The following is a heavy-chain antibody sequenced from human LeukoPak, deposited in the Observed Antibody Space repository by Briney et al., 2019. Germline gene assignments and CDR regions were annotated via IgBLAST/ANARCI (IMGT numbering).Heavy chain of an antibody. CDR2: IYYSGST. J-gene: IGHJ4*02. CDR1: GGSISSHY. D-gene: IGHD4-23*01. V-gene: IGHV4-59*11. Sequence: SETLSLTCTVSGGSISSHYWSWIRQPPGKGLEWIGYIYYSGSTNYNPSLKSRVTISVDTSKNQFSLKLSSVTAADAAVYYCARAEAATVVTYDYWGQGTLVTVSS. CDR3: ARAEAATVVTYDY.